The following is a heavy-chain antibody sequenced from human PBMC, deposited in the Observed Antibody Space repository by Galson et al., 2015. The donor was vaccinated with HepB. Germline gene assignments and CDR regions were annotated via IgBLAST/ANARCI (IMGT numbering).Heavy chain of an antibody. CDR1: GYTFAVFG. V-gene: IGHV1-18*01. J-gene: IGHJ5*02. CDR3: ARGDCSGGSCQNH. D-gene: IGHD2-15*01. CDR2: ISAYNGHT. Sequence: SVKVSCKASGYTFAVFGVSWVRQAPGQGLEWMGWISAYNGHTNFAQKFQGRVTMTRDTSTSTVYMELSSLRSEDTAVYYCARGDCSGGSCQNHWGQGTLVTVSS.